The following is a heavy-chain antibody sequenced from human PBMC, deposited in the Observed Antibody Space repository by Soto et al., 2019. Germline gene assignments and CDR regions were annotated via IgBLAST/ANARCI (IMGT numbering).Heavy chain of an antibody. CDR3: AKDWLAVAGTWFEAFDI. CDR2: LSTNGGRT. D-gene: IGHD6-19*01. V-gene: IGHV3-23*01. CDR1: GFSFGNYG. Sequence: EVQLLESGGGLVQPGGSLRLSCVASGFSFGNYGMSWVRQAPGKGLEWVSGLSTNGGRTYYADSVKGRFTISRDNSKNTLYLQMNTLRAEDTAVYYCAKDWLAVAGTWFEAFDIWGQGTMVTVSS. J-gene: IGHJ3*02.